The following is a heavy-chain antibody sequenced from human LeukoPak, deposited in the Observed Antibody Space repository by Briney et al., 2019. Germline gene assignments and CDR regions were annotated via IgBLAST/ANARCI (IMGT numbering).Heavy chain of an antibody. V-gene: IGHV1-69*13. J-gene: IGHJ4*02. CDR3: ASLWSEIAAAGHGGYFDY. CDR2: IIPIFDTA. CDR1: GYTFTSYG. Sequence: ASVTVSCKASGYTFTSYGISWVRQAPGQGLEWMGGIIPIFDTANYAQKFQGRVTITADESTSTAYMELSSLRSEDTAVYYCASLWSEIAAAGHGGYFDYWGQGTLVTVSS. D-gene: IGHD6-13*01.